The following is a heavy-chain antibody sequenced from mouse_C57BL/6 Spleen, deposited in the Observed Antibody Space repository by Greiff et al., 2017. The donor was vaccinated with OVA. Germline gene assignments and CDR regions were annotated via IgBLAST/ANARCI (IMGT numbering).Heavy chain of an antibody. CDR3: ARHGGYSSFAY. D-gene: IGHD2-3*01. V-gene: IGHV5-9*01. Sequence: EVKLMESGGGLVKPGGSLKLSCAASGFTFSSYTMSWVRQTPEKRLEWVATISGGGGNTYYPDSVKGRFTISRDNAKNTLYLQMSSLRSEDTALYCCARHGGYSSFAYWGQGTLVTVSA. J-gene: IGHJ3*01. CDR2: ISGGGGNT. CDR1: GFTFSSYT.